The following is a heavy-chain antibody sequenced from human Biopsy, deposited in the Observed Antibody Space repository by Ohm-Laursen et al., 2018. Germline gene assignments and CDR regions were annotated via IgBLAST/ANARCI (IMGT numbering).Heavy chain of an antibody. V-gene: IGHV4-39*01. J-gene: IGHJ5*02. Sequence: SETLSLTCPVSGGSISNNNYYWGWLRQPPGKGLEWIGSIFYRGSTHYKPSLKSRVHISVDTAKNQFSLKLNSVTAADTAVYYCARDYDTSGYYYVSWGQGTLVTVSS. CDR3: ARDYDTSGYYYVS. D-gene: IGHD3-22*01. CDR2: IFYRGST. CDR1: GGSISNNNYY.